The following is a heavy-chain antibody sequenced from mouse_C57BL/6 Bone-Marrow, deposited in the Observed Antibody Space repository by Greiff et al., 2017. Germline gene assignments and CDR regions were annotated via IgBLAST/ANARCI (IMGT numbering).Heavy chain of an antibody. CDR3: AAYYSNSLYAMDY. CDR1: GYTFTDYK. CDR2: INPNNGGT. V-gene: IGHV1-18*01. D-gene: IGHD2-5*01. Sequence: VQLQQSGPELVKPGASVTIPCKASGYTFTDYKMDWVKQSHGKSLEWIGDINPNNGGTIYNQKFKGKATLTVDKSSSTAYMELRRLTSEDTAVYDCAAYYSNSLYAMDYWGQGTSVTVSS. J-gene: IGHJ4*01.